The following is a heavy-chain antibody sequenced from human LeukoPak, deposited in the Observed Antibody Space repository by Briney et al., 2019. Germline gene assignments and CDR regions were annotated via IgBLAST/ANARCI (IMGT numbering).Heavy chain of an antibody. CDR1: GFTFSDYF. CDR3: ARDRTAVAGLFDY. CDR2: INGRGTYI. D-gene: IGHD6-19*01. J-gene: IGHJ4*02. V-gene: IGHV3-11*06. Sequence: GGSLRLSCAASGFTFSDYFMSWVRQAPGKGLEWLSYINGRGTYIDYAESLKGRITISRDNAQNSLYLQMNSLRVEDTAVYYCARDRTAVAGLFDYWGQGTLVTVSS.